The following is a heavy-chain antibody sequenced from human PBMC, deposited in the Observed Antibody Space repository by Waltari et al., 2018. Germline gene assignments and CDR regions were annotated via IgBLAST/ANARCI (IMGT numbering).Heavy chain of an antibody. J-gene: IGHJ4*02. CDR3: ARDRGLRMYSSSCPDY. CDR2: ISYDGSNK. CDR1: GFTFSSYA. V-gene: IGHV3-30-3*01. Sequence: QVQLVESGGGVVQPGRSLRLSCAASGFTFSSYAMHWVRQAPGKGLEWVAVISYDGSNKYYADSVKGRFTISRDNSKNTLYLQMNSLRAEDTAVYYCARDRGLRMYSSSCPDYWGQGTLVTVSS. D-gene: IGHD6-13*01.